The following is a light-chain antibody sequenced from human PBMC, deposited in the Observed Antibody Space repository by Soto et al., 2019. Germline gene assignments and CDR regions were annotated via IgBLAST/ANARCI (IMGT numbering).Light chain of an antibody. J-gene: IGKJ4*01. CDR3: QQRSNWPLT. Sequence: EIVLTQYPATLSLSPGERATLSCRASQSVSSYLAWYQQKPGQAPRLLIYDTSNRATGIPARFSGSGSGTDFTLTISSLEPEDFAVYYRQQRSNWPLTFGGGTKVDIK. CDR2: DTS. CDR1: QSVSSY. V-gene: IGKV3-11*01.